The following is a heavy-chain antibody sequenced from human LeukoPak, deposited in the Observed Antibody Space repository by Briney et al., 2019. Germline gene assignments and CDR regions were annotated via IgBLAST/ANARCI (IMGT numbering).Heavy chain of an antibody. CDR2: INHSGST. CDR3: ARDPGSGSPIDS. V-gene: IGHV4-34*01. CDR1: GGSFSGYY. Sequence: SETLSLTCAVYGGSFSGYYWSWIRQPPGKGLEWIGEINHSGSTNYNPSLKSRVTISVDTSKNQFSLNLSSVTAADTAVYYCARDPGSGSPIDSWGQGTLVTVSS. J-gene: IGHJ4*02. D-gene: IGHD3-10*01.